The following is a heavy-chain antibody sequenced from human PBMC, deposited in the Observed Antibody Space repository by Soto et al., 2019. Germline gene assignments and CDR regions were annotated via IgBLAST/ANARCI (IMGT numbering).Heavy chain of an antibody. D-gene: IGHD3-3*01. V-gene: IGHV1-8*01. CDR2: MNTNTGNT. J-gene: IGHJ4*02. CDR3: ARVVRFFGGHAGY. CDR1: RYTFTEFD. Sequence: QVLLIQSGADVKKPGASVKVSCKTSRYTFTEFDINWVRQAPGQGLEWMGWMNTNTGNTGYAQKFQGRVTMTRDTSISTAFMELRRLRSEDTAVYYCARVVRFFGGHAGYWGQGTLVTVSS.